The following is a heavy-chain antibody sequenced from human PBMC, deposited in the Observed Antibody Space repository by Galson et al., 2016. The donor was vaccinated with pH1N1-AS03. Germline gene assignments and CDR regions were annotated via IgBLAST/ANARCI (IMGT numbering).Heavy chain of an antibody. D-gene: IGHD1-1*01. Sequence: CAISGDSVSSNIDAWNWIRQSPSGGLEWLGRTYWRSKWYNDYAVSVKSRITINPDTSKNQFSLQLNSVTPVDTAVYYGARGRYSAFDIWGQGTMVTVSS. CDR2: TYWRSKWYN. V-gene: IGHV6-1*01. CDR1: GDSVSSNIDA. CDR3: ARGRYSAFDI. J-gene: IGHJ3*02.